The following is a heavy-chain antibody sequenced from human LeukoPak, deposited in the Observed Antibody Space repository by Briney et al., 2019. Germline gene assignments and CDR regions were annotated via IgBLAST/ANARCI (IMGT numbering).Heavy chain of an antibody. V-gene: IGHV1-69*01. D-gene: IGHD2-2*01. CDR2: IIPIFGTA. CDR3: ARGYCSSTSCRGYYYYGMDV. Sequence: SVKVSCKASGGTFSSYAVSWVRQAPGQGLEWMGGIIPIFGTANYAQKFQGRVTITADESTSTAYMELSSLRSEDTAVYYCARGYCSSTSCRGYYYYGMDVWGQGTTVTVSS. CDR1: GGTFSSYA. J-gene: IGHJ6*02.